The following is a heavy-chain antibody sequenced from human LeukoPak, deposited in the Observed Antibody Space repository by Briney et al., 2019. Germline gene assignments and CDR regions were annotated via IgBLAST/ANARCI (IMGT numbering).Heavy chain of an antibody. CDR3: PRVGYYYDSSGYPTYYFDY. D-gene: IGHD3-22*01. V-gene: IGHV1-2*02. CDR2: INPNSGGT. Sequence: ASVKVSCKASGYTFTGYYMHWVRQAPGQGLEWMGWINPNSGGTNYAQKFQGRVTMTRDTSISTAYMELSRLRSDDTAVYYCPRVGYYYDSSGYPTYYFDYWGQGTLVTVSS. CDR1: GYTFTGYY. J-gene: IGHJ4*02.